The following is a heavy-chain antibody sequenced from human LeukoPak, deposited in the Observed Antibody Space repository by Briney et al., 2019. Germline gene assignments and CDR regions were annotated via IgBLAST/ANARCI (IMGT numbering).Heavy chain of an antibody. Sequence: GGSLRLSCAASGFILGNYGMSWVRQPPGEGLEWVSALSGSSGTTYYADSVKGRFIISRDKSKNTLYLQVNSLRAEDTAVYYCAKDGHYYDSRNPNYWGQGTLVTVSS. J-gene: IGHJ4*02. CDR3: AKDGHYYDSRNPNY. CDR1: GFILGNYG. CDR2: LSGSSGTT. D-gene: IGHD3-22*01. V-gene: IGHV3-23*01.